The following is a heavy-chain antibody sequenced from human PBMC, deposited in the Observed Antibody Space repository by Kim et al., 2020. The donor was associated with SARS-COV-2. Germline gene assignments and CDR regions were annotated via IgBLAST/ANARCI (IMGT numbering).Heavy chain of an antibody. CDR1: GFTFDDYA. Sequence: SLRLSCAASGFTFDDYAMHWVRQAPGKGLEWVSGISWNSGSIGYADSVKGRFTISRDNAKNSLYLQMNSLRAKDTALYYCAKDLIAAAGIRNWFDPW. J-gene: IGHJ5*02. CDR2: ISWNSGSI. CDR3: AKDLIAAAGIRNWFDP. D-gene: IGHD6-13*01. V-gene: IGHV3-9*01.